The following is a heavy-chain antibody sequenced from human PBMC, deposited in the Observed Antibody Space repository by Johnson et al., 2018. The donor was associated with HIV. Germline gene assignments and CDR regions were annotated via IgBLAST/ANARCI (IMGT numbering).Heavy chain of an antibody. CDR1: GFTFDDYA. CDR2: ISWNSGSI. J-gene: IGHJ3*02. Sequence: VQLVESGGGLVQPGRSLRLSCAASGFTFDDYAMHWVRQAPGKGLEWVSGISWNSGSIGYADSVKGRFTVSRDNRKNSLYLQINSLRAEDTALYYCAKDLRAVGATDAFDIWGQGTMVTVSS. V-gene: IGHV3-9*01. CDR3: AKDLRAVGATDAFDI. D-gene: IGHD1-26*01.